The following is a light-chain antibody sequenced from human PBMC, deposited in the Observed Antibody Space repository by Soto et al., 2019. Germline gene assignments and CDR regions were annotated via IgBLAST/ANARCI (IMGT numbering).Light chain of an antibody. Sequence: SYELTQPPSVSVSPGQTARITCSGDALPKQYAYWYQQKPDQAPVLVIYKDSERPSGIPERFSGSSSGTTVTLTISGVQAEDEADYYCQSADSSGTYVLFGGGTKLTVL. V-gene: IGLV3-25*03. CDR3: QSADSSGTYVL. J-gene: IGLJ2*01. CDR2: KDS. CDR1: ALPKQY.